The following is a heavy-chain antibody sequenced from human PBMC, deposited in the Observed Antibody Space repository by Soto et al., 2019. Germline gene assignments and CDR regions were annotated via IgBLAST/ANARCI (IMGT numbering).Heavy chain of an antibody. D-gene: IGHD6-19*01. CDR3: ARRSSGWYFDY. J-gene: IGHJ4*02. Sequence: GGSLRLSCAASGFTFCSYAMNWVRQAPGKGLEWVSVISGSGGSTYYADSVKGRFTISRDNSKNTLYLQMNSLRAEDTAVYYCARRSSGWYFDYWGQGTLLTVSS. CDR2: ISGSGGST. CDR1: GFTFCSYA. V-gene: IGHV3-23*01.